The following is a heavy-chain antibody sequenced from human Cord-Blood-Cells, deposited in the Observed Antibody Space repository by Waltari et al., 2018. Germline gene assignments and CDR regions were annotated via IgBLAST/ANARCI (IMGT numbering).Heavy chain of an antibody. V-gene: IGHV3-30*02. D-gene: IGHD2-15*01. J-gene: IGHJ4*02. CDR1: GLTFSSYG. Sequence: QVQPVDAGGGVVQPGGSLKLSCAESGLTFSSYGMHWVRPAPVKGLEWVAFIRYDGSNKYYADSVKGRFTIARDNSKNTLYLQMNSLRAEDTAVYYCAKEGCSGGSCYSDYWGQGTLVTVSS. CDR3: AKEGCSGGSCYSDY. CDR2: IRYDGSNK.